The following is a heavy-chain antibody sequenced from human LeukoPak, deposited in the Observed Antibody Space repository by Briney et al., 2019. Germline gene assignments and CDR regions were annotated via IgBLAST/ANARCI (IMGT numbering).Heavy chain of an antibody. CDR1: GYTFTGYY. V-gene: IGHV1-2*02. J-gene: IGHJ3*02. CDR3: ARESCSSTGCNDAFDI. Sequence: ASVKVSCKASGYTFTGYYMHWVRQAPGQGLEWMGWINPNSGGTNYAQKFQGRVTMTRDTSISTAYMELSRLRSDDTAVYYCARESCSSTGCNDAFDIWGQGTMVTVSS. CDR2: INPNSGGT. D-gene: IGHD2-2*01.